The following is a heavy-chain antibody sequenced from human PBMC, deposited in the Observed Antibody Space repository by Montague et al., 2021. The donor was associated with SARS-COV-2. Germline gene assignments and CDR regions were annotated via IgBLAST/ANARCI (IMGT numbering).Heavy chain of an antibody. CDR2: IDWDDDK. Sequence: PALVKPTQTLTLTCTFSGFSLSTSGMRVSWIRQPPGKALEWLARIDWDDDKRYSPSLKSRLTITKDTSKNQVVLTMTNMDPVDTATYYCAHDRVTMIVVAKADAFDIWGQGTMVTVSS. V-gene: IGHV2-5*08. J-gene: IGHJ3*02. CDR3: AHDRVTMIVVAKADAFDI. CDR1: GFSLSTSGMR. D-gene: IGHD3-22*01.